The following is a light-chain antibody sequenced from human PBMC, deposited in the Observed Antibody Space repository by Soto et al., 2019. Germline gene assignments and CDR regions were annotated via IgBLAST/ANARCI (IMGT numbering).Light chain of an antibody. J-gene: IGKJ1*01. CDR3: QQRYNLPWT. CDR2: KAS. CDR1: QSISSW. Sequence: DIHMTQSPSTLSASVGDRVTITCRASQSISSWLAWYQQKPGKAPKLLIYKASSLESGVPSRFSGSGSGTDFTLAISGLEPEDLAVYYCQQRYNLPWTFGQGTKVDIK. V-gene: IGKV1-5*03.